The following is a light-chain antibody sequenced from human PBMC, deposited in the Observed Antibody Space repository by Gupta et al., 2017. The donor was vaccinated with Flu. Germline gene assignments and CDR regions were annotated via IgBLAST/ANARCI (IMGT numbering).Light chain of an antibody. CDR2: DNS. V-gene: IGLV1-51*02. J-gene: IGLJ3*02. CDR3: CAADNSITARWV. Sequence: VTTSCSGTSSTIVGNNVSCFYQVPATAPTLLLFDNSRRRSAMPPRCSCSKYCASASLVITRRQNGEEAAYYCCAADNSITARWVFGGGTKLTVL. CDR1: SSTIVGNN.